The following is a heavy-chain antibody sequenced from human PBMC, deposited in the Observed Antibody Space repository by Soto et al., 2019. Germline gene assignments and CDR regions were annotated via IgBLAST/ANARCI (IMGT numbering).Heavy chain of an antibody. V-gene: IGHV4-59*01. CDR3: ARGHSSSSYFDY. CDR2: IYYSGST. J-gene: IGHJ4*02. CDR1: GGSISSYY. Sequence: SETLSLTCTVSGGSISSYYWSWIRQPPGKGLEWIGYIYYSGSTNYNPSLKSRVTISVDTSKNQFSLKLSSVTAADTAVYYCARGHSSSSYFDYWGQGTLVTVSS. D-gene: IGHD6-6*01.